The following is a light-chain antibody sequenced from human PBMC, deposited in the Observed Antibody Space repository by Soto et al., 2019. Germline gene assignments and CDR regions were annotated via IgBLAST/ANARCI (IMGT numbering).Light chain of an antibody. V-gene: IGLV2-14*03. CDR1: SSDIGTFNY. CDR2: DVT. CDR3: SSYTGTNTLQV. Sequence: QPVLTQPASVSASPGQSITISCTGTSSDIGTFNYVSWYQHHPGKAPKLMIYDVTSRPSGVSNRFSGSKSGNTASLTISGLQTEDEADYYCSSYTGTNTLQVFGTGTKLTVL. J-gene: IGLJ1*01.